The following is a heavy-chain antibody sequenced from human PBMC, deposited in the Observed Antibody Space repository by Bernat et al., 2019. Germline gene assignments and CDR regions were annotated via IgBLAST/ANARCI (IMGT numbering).Heavy chain of an antibody. J-gene: IGHJ6*02. Sequence: EVQLVESGGGLVQPGGSLRLSCAVSGFNFNIYWMTWVRQAPGKGLEWVANIKEDGSEKNYVDSVKGRFTISRDNAKNSLYLQMNSLRAEDTAVYYCATCGRMEVWGQGTTVTVSS. CDR3: ATCGRMEV. CDR2: IKEDGSEK. V-gene: IGHV3-7*03. D-gene: IGHD6-25*01. CDR1: GFNFNIYW.